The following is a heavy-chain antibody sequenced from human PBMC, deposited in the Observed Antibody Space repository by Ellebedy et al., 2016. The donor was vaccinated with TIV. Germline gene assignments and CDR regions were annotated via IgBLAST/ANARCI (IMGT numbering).Heavy chain of an antibody. J-gene: IGHJ6*02. D-gene: IGHD2-2*02. Sequence: PGGSLRLSCAASGFTFGRYEMNWVRQAPGKGLEWVSSISTSDSTTYYADSVKGRFTVSRDNTKNTVYLQMSSLRAEDTAVDYCARDGRYGTSVGCYSHYGMDVWGQGTTVTVSS. CDR3: ARDGRYGTSVGCYSHYGMDV. CDR1: GFTFGRYE. CDR2: ISTSDSTT. V-gene: IGHV3-48*03.